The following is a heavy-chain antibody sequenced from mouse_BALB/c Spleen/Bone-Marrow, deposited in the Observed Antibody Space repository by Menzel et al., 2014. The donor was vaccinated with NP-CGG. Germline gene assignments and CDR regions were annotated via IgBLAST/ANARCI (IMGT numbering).Heavy chain of an antibody. CDR2: IDPSDSET. V-gene: IGHV1-69*02. D-gene: IGHD2-3*01. CDR1: GYTFTSYW. CDR3: ARALGDGYYYAMDY. J-gene: IGHJ4*01. Sequence: QVQLKDSGAELVKPGAPVKLSCKASGYTFTSYWMNWVKQRPGRGLEWIGRIDPSDSETHYNQKFKDKATLTVDKSSSTAYIQVSSLTSEDSAVYHCARALGDGYYYAMDYWGQGTSVTVSS.